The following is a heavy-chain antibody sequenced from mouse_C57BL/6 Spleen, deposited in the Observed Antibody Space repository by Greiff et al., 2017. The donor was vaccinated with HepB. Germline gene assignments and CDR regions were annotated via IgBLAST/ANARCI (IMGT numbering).Heavy chain of an antibody. CDR3: ASSYYYGPHYYAMDY. Sequence: EVNVVESGGGLVKPGGSLKLSCAASGFTFSSYAMSWVRQTPEKRLEWVATISDGGSYTYYPDNVKGRFTISRDNAKNNLYLQMSHLKSEDTAMYYCASSYYYGPHYYAMDYWGQGTSVTVSS. CDR1: GFTFSSYA. J-gene: IGHJ4*01. CDR2: ISDGGSYT. D-gene: IGHD1-1*01. V-gene: IGHV5-4*03.